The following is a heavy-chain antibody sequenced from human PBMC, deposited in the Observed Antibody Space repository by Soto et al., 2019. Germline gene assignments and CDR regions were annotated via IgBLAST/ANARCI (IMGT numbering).Heavy chain of an antibody. CDR1: GFTFSSYA. CDR2: ISGSGGST. V-gene: IGHV3-23*01. CDR3: ANPAQRITMVRGATAY. Sequence: EVPLLESGGGLVQPGGSLRLSCAASGFTFSSYAMSWVRHAPGKGLEWVSAISGSGGSTYYADPVKGRFTISRDNSKNTLYLQMNSLGAEDTAVYYCANPAQRITMVRGATAYWGQGTLVTVSS. D-gene: IGHD3-10*01. J-gene: IGHJ4*02.